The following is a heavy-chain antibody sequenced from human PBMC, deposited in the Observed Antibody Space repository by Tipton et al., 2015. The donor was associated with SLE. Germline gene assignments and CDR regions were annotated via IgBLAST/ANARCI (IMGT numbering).Heavy chain of an antibody. CDR3: ARLERWWSVDY. CDR1: GGSIIDYY. Sequence: LRLSCTVSGGSIIDYYWSWIRQPPGKGLEWIGEINHSGSTNYNPSLKSRVTISVDTSKNQFSLRLSSVTAADTAVYYCARLERWWSVDYWGQGTLVTVSS. V-gene: IGHV4-34*01. CDR2: INHSGST. D-gene: IGHD2-15*01. J-gene: IGHJ4*02.